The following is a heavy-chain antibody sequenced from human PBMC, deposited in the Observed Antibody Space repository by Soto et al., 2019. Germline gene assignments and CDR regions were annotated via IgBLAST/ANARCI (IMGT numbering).Heavy chain of an antibody. Sequence: SETLSLTCTVSGGSISSGGYYWSWIRQHPGKGLEWIGYIYYIGSTYYNPSLKSRVTISVDTSKNQFSLKLSSVTAEDTAVYYCTPGGVPEAAKGYYYYAMDVWGQGTTVTVSS. V-gene: IGHV4-31*03. D-gene: IGHD2-2*01. CDR1: GGSISSGGYY. J-gene: IGHJ6*02. CDR2: IYYIGST. CDR3: TPGGVPEAAKGYYYYAMDV.